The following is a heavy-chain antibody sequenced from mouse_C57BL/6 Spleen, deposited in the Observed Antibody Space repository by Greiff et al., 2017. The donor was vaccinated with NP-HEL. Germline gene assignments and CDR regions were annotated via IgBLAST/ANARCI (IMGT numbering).Heavy chain of an antibody. CDR3: ARGGYGSSYGYFDV. Sequence: VQLQQSGAELVKPGASVKLSCKASGYTFTSYWMHWVKQRPGQGLEWIGMIHPNSGSTNYNEKFKSKATLTVDKSYSTAYMQLSSLTSEDSAVYYCARGGYGSSYGYFDVWGTGTTVTVSS. CDR1: GYTFTSYW. D-gene: IGHD1-1*01. V-gene: IGHV1-64*01. CDR2: IHPNSGST. J-gene: IGHJ1*03.